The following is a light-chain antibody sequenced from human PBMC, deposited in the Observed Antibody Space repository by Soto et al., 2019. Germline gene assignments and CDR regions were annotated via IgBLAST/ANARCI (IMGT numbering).Light chain of an antibody. V-gene: IGKV3-11*01. Sequence: EIVLTQSPATVSLSPGERATPSCRASQSVSSYLAWYQQKPGQAPRLLIYDASNRATGIPARFSGSGSGTDFTLTISSLEPEDFAVYYCQQRSNWPYTFGQGTKLEIK. J-gene: IGKJ2*01. CDR3: QQRSNWPYT. CDR1: QSVSSY. CDR2: DAS.